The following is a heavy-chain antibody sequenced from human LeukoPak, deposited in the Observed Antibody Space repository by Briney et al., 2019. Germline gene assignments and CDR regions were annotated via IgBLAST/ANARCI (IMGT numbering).Heavy chain of an antibody. D-gene: IGHD3-3*01. Sequence: GRSLRLSCAASGFTFSSYGMHWVRQAPGKGLEWVAVICYDGSNKYYADSVKGRFTISRDNSKNTLYLQMNSLRAEDTAVNSCAKASGYGGSASGDWFDPWGQGTLVTVSS. J-gene: IGHJ5*02. CDR1: GFTFSSYG. CDR2: ICYDGSNK. V-gene: IGHV3-33*06. CDR3: AKASGYGGSASGDWFDP.